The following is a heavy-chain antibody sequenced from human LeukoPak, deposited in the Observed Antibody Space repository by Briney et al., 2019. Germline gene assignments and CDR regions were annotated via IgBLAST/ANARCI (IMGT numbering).Heavy chain of an antibody. CDR3: ASLAATITVYYFDC. CDR2: IYYSWST. V-gene: IGHV4-59*07. CDR1: GGSISSYY. Sequence: SDTVSLTCTVSGGSISSYYWIWIRQPPGKGLEWIGYIYYSWSTNYNPSLKRQVNISVDTFKNQFSLKLSSVTAADTAVYYCASLAATITVYYFDCWGQGTLVTVSS. D-gene: IGHD5-12*01. J-gene: IGHJ4*02.